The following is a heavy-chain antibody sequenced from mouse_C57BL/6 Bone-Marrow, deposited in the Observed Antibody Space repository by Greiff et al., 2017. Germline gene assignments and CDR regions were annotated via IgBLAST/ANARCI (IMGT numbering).Heavy chain of an antibody. CDR2: IYPSDGST. V-gene: IGHV1-78*01. CDR1: GYTFTAYP. Sequence: VQLQQSDAELVKPGASVKISCKASGYTFTAYPIHWMKQRPEQGLEWIGYIYPSDGSTKYNEKFKGKATLTADKSSSTAYMQLNSLTSEDAAVYFGARKRNSTVAYFDYWGQGTTLTVSA. CDR3: ARKRNSTVAYFDY. D-gene: IGHD1-1*01. J-gene: IGHJ2*01.